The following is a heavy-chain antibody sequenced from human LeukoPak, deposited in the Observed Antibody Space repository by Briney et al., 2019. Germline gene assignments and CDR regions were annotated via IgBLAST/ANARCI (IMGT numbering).Heavy chain of an antibody. J-gene: IGHJ4*02. CDR2: INHSGST. D-gene: IGHD1-1*01. Sequence: SETLSLTCAVYGGSFSGYYWSWIRQPPGKGLEWIGEINHSGSTNYNPSLKSRVTISVDTSKNQFSLKLSSVTAADTAVYYCARASGYKNPFDYWGQGTLVTVSS. V-gene: IGHV4-34*01. CDR3: ARASGYKNPFDY. CDR1: GGSFSGYY.